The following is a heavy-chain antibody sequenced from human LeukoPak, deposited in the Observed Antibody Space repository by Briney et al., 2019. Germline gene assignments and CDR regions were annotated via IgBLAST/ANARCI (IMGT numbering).Heavy chain of an antibody. CDR2: IRYDGTKT. J-gene: IGHJ6*03. CDR1: TFTFSDYG. Sequence: QSGGSLRLSCVGSTFTFSDYGMHWVRQAPGKGLEWVAFIRYDGTKTYYADSAKGRFTISRDNSKNTLYLEMNSLRAEDTAVFYCAKDGVTRPRDFMDVWGRGTTVTVSS. CDR3: AKDGVTRPRDFMDV. D-gene: IGHD2-15*01. V-gene: IGHV3-30*02.